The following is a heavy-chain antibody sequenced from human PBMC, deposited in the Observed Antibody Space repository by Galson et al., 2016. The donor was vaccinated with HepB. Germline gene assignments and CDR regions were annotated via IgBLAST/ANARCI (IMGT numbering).Heavy chain of an antibody. J-gene: IGHJ3*01. CDR2: IFYSGSA. V-gene: IGHV4-39*01. CDR3: ARFNYGDYADYFDV. CDR1: GGSIGTHSYY. Sequence: SETLSLTCSVSGGSIGTHSYYWGWIRQPPGKGLEWIGKIFYSGSADYNPSLMNRPTISLDMSKNQFSLRLTSVTAAHTAIYICARFNYGDYADYFDVWGRGTRVIVSS. D-gene: IGHD4-17*01.